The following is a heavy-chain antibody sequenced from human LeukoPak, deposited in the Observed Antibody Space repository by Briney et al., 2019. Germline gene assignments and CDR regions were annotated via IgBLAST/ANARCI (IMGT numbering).Heavy chain of an antibody. CDR2: ISRSSSTI. CDR1: GFTFSDYS. D-gene: IGHD1-26*01. J-gene: IGHJ6*03. V-gene: IGHV3-48*01. CDR3: ARNSGSYSGRYYYYMDV. Sequence: GGSLRLSCAASGFTFSDYSMNWVRQAPGKGLEWVSYISRSSSTIYYADSVKGRFTISRENAKNSLYLQINSLRAEDTAVYYCARNSGSYSGRYYYYMDVWGKGTTVT.